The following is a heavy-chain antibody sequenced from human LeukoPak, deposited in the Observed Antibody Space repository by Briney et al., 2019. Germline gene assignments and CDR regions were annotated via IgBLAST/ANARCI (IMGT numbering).Heavy chain of an antibody. D-gene: IGHD6-6*01. V-gene: IGHV1-69*02. J-gene: IGHJ6*03. CDR1: GGTFSSYT. CDR3: ARVPEGPYSSSNYYYYYMDV. CDR2: IIPILGIA. Sequence: SVKVSCKASGGTFSSYTISWVRQAPGQGLEWMGRIIPILGIANYAQKFQGRVTVTADNSTSTAYMELSSLRSEDTAVYYCARVPEGPYSSSNYYYYYMDVWGKGTTVTVSS.